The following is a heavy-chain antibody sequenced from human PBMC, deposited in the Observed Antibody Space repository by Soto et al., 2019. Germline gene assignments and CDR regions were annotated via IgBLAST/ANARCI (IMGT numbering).Heavy chain of an antibody. J-gene: IGHJ4*02. Sequence: VLLVESGGGLVQPGRSLRLSCAVSGFNFGNYAMHWVRQAPGKGLEWVAAVNWNSDKVAYAGSVLGRFTIFRDSAKNSLHLQMNDLTTEDTAFYYCAKEKGGTPYDIDSWGQGILVTVSS. CDR2: VNWNSDKV. CDR3: AKEKGGTPYDIDS. D-gene: IGHD1-1*01. V-gene: IGHV3-9*01. CDR1: GFNFGNYA.